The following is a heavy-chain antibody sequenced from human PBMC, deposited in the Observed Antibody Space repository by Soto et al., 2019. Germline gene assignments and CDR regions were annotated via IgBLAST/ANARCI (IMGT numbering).Heavy chain of an antibody. D-gene: IGHD4-17*01. CDR2: SNPGTGST. CDR3: ARELRGDYSGADH. V-gene: IGHV1-46*01. Sequence: VASVKVSCKASGYTFTTYYMHWLRRAPGQGLQWLGVSNPGTGSTTYSERFQDRVTMTSDTSTSTVYMELRSLRSDDTAVYYCARELRGDYSGADHWGQGTLVTVSS. J-gene: IGHJ4*02. CDR1: GYTFTTYY.